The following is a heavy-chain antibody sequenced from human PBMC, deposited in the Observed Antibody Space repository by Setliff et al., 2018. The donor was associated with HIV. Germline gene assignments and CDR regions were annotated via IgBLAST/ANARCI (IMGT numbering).Heavy chain of an antibody. V-gene: IGHV4-4*07. CDR3: ARLPRGPWRWDY. CDR2: IYPSGAT. Sequence: SETLSLTCTVSGNSTSTYFWSWIRQPAGKGLEWIGRIYPSGATNYNPSLKSRVTISLDTSKIEFSLTLKSVTAADTAIYYCARLPRGPWRWDYWGQGMLVTVSS. J-gene: IGHJ4*02. CDR1: GNSTSTYF. D-gene: IGHD5-12*01.